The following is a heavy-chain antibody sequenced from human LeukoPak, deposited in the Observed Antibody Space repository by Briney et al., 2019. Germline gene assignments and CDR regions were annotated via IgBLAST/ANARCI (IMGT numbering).Heavy chain of an antibody. Sequence: GGSLRLSCAASGFTFSSYGMSWVRQAPGKGLEWVSAISGSGGSTYYADSVKGRFTISRDNAKNSLCLQMNSLRAEDTAVYYCARVIAVAGDYWGQGTLVTVSS. CDR1: GFTFSSYG. V-gene: IGHV3-23*01. J-gene: IGHJ4*02. CDR3: ARVIAVAGDY. CDR2: ISGSGGST. D-gene: IGHD6-19*01.